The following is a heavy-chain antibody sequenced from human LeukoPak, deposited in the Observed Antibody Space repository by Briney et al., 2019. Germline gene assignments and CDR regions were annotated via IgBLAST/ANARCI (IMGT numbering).Heavy chain of an antibody. J-gene: IGHJ2*01. CDR2: ISSTSSYI. Sequence: SGGSLRLSCAASGFTFSNYNFYWVRQAPGKGLEWVSSISSTSSYIYYADSVKGRFTISRDSSKNTLFLHMNTLRAEDTAIYYCAKDRTVGASYWYFDLWGRGTLVTVSS. V-gene: IGHV3-21*04. CDR3: AKDRTVGASYWYFDL. CDR1: GFTFSNYN. D-gene: IGHD1-26*01.